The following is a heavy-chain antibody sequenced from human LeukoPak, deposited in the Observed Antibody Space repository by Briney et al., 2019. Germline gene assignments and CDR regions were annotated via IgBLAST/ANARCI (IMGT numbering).Heavy chain of an antibody. CDR3: SRVRQQLVDFDY. CDR2: INSNSGGT. Sequence: ASVKVSCKACGYTFTGYYMHWMRQAPGQGLEWIGWINSNSGGTNYAQKFQGRVTLTRDTSISTPYMELGRLRSEDTAVYYCSRVRQQLVDFDYWGQGTLVTVSS. V-gene: IGHV1-2*02. CDR1: GYTFTGYY. J-gene: IGHJ4*02. D-gene: IGHD6-13*01.